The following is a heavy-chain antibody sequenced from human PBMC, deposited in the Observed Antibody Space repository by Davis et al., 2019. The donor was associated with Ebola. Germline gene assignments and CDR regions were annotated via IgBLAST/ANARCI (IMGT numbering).Heavy chain of an antibody. V-gene: IGHV4-38-2*02. D-gene: IGHD4-23*01. J-gene: IGHJ4*02. CDR2: MYHSGNT. Sequence: MPSETLSLTCSVTGSSISSGYYWGWIRQPPGKGLECIAYMYHSGNTHYNPSLRSRVTISVDTSKNHFSLSLSSVTAADTAVYYCARLGGGFSLVDQWGQGTLVTVSS. CDR1: GSSISSGYY. CDR3: ARLGGGFSLVDQ.